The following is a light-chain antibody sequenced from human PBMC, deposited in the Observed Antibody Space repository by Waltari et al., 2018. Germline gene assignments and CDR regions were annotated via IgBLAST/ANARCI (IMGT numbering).Light chain of an antibody. Sequence: QSALTQPPSVSGSPGQSITISCTGHSSDIGAYNYVSWYQQYPGKAPKLIIFEVSHRPSGVSDRFSGSKSGNKASLTISGLQAKDEADYYCSSFTETNTRVFGGGTQVTV. V-gene: IGLV2-14*03. CDR2: EVS. J-gene: IGLJ3*02. CDR1: SSDIGAYNY. CDR3: SSFTETNTRV.